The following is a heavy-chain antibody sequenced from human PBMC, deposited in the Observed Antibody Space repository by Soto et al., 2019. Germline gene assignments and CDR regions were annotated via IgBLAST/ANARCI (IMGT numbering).Heavy chain of an antibody. CDR1: GYSFTSYW. CDR3: ARHAYYGSGSRYYYYYGMDV. Sequence: RGESLKISCKGSGYSFTSYWISWVRQMPGKGLEWMGRIDPSDSYTNYSPSFQGHVTISADKSISTAYLQWSSLKASDTAMYYCARHAYYGSGSRYYYYYGMDVWGQGTTVTVSS. D-gene: IGHD3-10*01. V-gene: IGHV5-10-1*01. J-gene: IGHJ6*02. CDR2: IDPSDSYT.